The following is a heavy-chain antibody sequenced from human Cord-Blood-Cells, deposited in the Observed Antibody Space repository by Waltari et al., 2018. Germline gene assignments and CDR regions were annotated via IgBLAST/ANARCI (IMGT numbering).Heavy chain of an antibody. CDR3: AHRRSYYGSGSYYNSYYYFDY. D-gene: IGHD3-10*01. J-gene: IGHJ4*02. CDR2: IYWNDDK. CDR1: GFSLSTSGVG. V-gene: IGHV2-5*01. Sequence: QITLKESGPTLVKPTQTLPLTCTFSGFSLSTSGVGVGWIRQPPGKALGWLALIYWNDDKRYSPSLKSRLTITKDTSKNQVVLTMTNMDPVDTATYYCAHRRSYYGSGSYYNSYYYFDYWGQGTLVTVSS.